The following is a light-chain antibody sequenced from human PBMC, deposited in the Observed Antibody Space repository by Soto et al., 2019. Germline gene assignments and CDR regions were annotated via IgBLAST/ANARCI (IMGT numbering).Light chain of an antibody. CDR2: EVS. J-gene: IGLJ1*01. CDR3: RSYASSSTRV. CDR1: SSDVGGYNY. Sequence: QSALTQPASVSGSPGQSITISCTGTSSDVGGYNYVSWYQQHPGKAPKLMIYEVSNRPSGVSDRFSGSKSGHTASLTISGRLGEREAIYACRSYASSSTRVFGTGTKVTVL. V-gene: IGLV2-14*01.